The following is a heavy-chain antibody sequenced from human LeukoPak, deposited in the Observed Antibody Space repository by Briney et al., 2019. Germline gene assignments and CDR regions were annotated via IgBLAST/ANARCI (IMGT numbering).Heavy chain of an antibody. D-gene: IGHD2-2*01. CDR1: GYSFTSYW. CDR3: ARLPRAYCSSTSCHPYYYYGMDV. J-gene: IGHJ6*02. CDR2: IYPGDSDT. V-gene: IGHV5-51*01. Sequence: GESLKISCKGSGYSFTSYWIGWVRQMPGKGLEWMGIIYPGDSDTRYSPSFQSQVTISADKSISTAYLQWSSLKASDTAMYYCARLPRAYCSSTSCHPYYYYGMDVWGQGTTVTVSS.